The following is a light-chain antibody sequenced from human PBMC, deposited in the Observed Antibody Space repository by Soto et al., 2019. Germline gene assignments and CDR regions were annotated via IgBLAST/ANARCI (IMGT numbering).Light chain of an antibody. V-gene: IGLV1-40*01. CDR3: QSYDSSLSALYV. Sequence: QSSLTQPPSVSGAPGQRVTISCTGSSSNIGAGYDVHWYQQLPGTAPKLLIYGNSNRPSGVPERFSGSKSGTSASLAITGLKAEDEADYYCQSYDSSLSALYVFGTGTKVTVL. J-gene: IGLJ1*01. CDR2: GNS. CDR1: SSNIGAGYD.